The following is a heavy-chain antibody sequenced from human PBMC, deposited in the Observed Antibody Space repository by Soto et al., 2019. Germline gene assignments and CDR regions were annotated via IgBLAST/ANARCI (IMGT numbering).Heavy chain of an antibody. CDR2: IYYSGST. Sequence: SETLSLTCTVSGASINSFYWSWIRQPPGKGLEWIGFIYYSGSTNYNPSLKSRVTISVDTSKDQFSLKLTSVTAADTAVYYCAKMAPASVFDYWGQGTLVTVSS. CDR3: AKMAPASVFDY. J-gene: IGHJ4*02. D-gene: IGHD2-2*01. CDR1: GASINSFY. V-gene: IGHV4-59*01.